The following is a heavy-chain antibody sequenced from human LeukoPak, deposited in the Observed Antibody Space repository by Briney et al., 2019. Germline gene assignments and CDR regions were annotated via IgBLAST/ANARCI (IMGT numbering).Heavy chain of an antibody. CDR3: ARNPLPDYYYYGMDV. CDR2: IWYDGSNK. CDR1: GFTFSSYG. Sequence: GGSLRLSCAASGFTFSSYGMHWVRQAPGKGLGWVAVIWYDGSNKYYADSVKGRFTISRDNSKNTLYLQMNSLRAEDTAVYYCARNPLPDYYYYGMDVWGQGTTVTVSS. J-gene: IGHJ6*02. D-gene: IGHD1-26*01. V-gene: IGHV3-33*01.